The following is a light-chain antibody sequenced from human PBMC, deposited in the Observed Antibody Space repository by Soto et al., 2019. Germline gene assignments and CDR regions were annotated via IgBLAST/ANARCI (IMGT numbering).Light chain of an antibody. CDR1: QSVSYSSNNKNY. Sequence: DIVMTQSPDSLAVSLGERATINCKSSQSVSYSSNNKNYLAWYQQKPGQSPNLLIYWASTRESGVPDRFSGSGSGTDFTLTISSLQVEDVAVYYCQQYSNTPHTFGQGTKVEIK. V-gene: IGKV4-1*01. CDR2: WAS. CDR3: QQYSNTPHT. J-gene: IGKJ1*01.